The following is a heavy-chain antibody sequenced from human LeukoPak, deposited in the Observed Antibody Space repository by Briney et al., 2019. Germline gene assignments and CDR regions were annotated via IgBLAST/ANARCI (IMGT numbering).Heavy chain of an antibody. CDR3: ARGGSLLYSGTSLDAFDI. Sequence: GGSLRLSCAASGFTFSSYAMSWVRQAPGKGLEWVSAISGSGGSTYYADSVKGRFTISRDNAKNSLYLQMNSLRAEDTAVYYCARGGSLLYSGTSLDAFDIWGQGTMVTVSS. V-gene: IGHV3-23*01. D-gene: IGHD1-26*01. J-gene: IGHJ3*02. CDR1: GFTFSSYA. CDR2: ISGSGGST.